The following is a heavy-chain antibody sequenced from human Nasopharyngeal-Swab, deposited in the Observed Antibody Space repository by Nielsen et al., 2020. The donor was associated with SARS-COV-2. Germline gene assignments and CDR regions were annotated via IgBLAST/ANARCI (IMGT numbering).Heavy chain of an antibody. V-gene: IGHV1-24*01. D-gene: IGHD4-17*01. Sequence: ASVKVSCKVSGYTLTELSLHWVRQAPGKGLEGMGGFDPEDGETIYAQKFQGRVTMTEDKSTDTDYMELSSLRSEDTAVYYCATAPMTTVTKGWFDPWGQGTLVTVSS. J-gene: IGHJ5*02. CDR1: GYTLTELS. CDR3: ATAPMTTVTKGWFDP. CDR2: FDPEDGET.